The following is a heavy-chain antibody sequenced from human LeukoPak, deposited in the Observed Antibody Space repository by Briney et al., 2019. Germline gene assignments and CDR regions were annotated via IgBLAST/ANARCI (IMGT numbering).Heavy chain of an antibody. J-gene: IGHJ6*02. CDR3: GKDLAGGALDV. CDR1: QFIFAYYA. CDR2: LSYDGGDK. D-gene: IGHD4/OR15-4a*01. Sequence: GGSLRLSCAASQFIFAYYAIHWVRQAPGKGLEWVTSLSYDGGDKHYADSVKGRFTVSRDSSKNTVYLQMNGLTTADTAVYHCGKDLAGGALDVWGQGTTVTVS. V-gene: IGHV3-30-3*01.